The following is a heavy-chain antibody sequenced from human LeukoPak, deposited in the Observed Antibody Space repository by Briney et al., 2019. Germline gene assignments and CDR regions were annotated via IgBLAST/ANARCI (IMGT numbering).Heavy chain of an antibody. J-gene: IGHJ6*02. V-gene: IGHV4-59*01. CDR2: IYYSGST. D-gene: IGHD2-8*01. CDR3: ARVEGCTTPTGFHYYGMDV. CDR1: GGSISSYY. Sequence: PSETLSLTCTVSGGSISSYYWSWIRQPPGKGLEWIGYIYYSGSTNYNPSLKSRVTISVDTSKNQFSLKLSSVTAADTAVYYCARVEGCTTPTGFHYYGMDVWGQGTTVTVSS.